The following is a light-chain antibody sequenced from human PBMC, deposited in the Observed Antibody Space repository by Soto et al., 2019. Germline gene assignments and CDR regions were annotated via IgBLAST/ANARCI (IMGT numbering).Light chain of an antibody. CDR1: QTISNT. CDR3: QYYNNWLAT. J-gene: IGKJ4*01. Sequence: EVEMTQSPATLSVSPGDKVSLSCRANQTISNTLAWYQQKPGQAPRLLIYAASTRATGVSARFSGSGSGTEFTLTISSLQSEDFTIYYCQYYNNWLATFGGGTKVDIK. V-gene: IGKV3-15*01. CDR2: AAS.